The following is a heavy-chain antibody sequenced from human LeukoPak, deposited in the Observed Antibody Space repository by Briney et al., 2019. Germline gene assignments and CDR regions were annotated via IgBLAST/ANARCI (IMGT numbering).Heavy chain of an antibody. D-gene: IGHD3-9*01. CDR3: ARDHPYYNILAGYDY. J-gene: IGHJ4*02. CDR1: GFTFSDYS. V-gene: IGHV3-48*02. CDR2: ITTTSRTI. Sequence: GGSLRLSCAASGFTFSDYSMGWVRQAPGKGLEWISYITTTSRTIYYADSVEGRFTISRDNAKNLLFLQMDSLSNEDTAVYYCARDHPYYNILAGYDYWGQGTLVAVSS.